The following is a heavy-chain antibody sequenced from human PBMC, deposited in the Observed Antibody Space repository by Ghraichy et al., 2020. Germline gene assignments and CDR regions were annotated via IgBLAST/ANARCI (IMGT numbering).Heavy chain of an antibody. Sequence: GGSLRLSCSASGFTFSSYAMHWVRQAPGKGLEYVSAISSNGGSTYYADSVKGRFTISRDNSKNTLYLQMSSLRAEDTAVYYCVKDRVAGDVLTGYDYWGQGALVTVSS. CDR1: GFTFSSYA. CDR3: VKDRVAGDVLTGYDY. V-gene: IGHV3-64D*06. CDR2: ISSNGGST. D-gene: IGHD3-9*01. J-gene: IGHJ4*02.